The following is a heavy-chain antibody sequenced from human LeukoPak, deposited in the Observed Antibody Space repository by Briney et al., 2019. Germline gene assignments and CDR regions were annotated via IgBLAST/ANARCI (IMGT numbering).Heavy chain of an antibody. D-gene: IGHD3-22*01. CDR3: ASREGYYYDSSGIALGI. Sequence: GSLRLSCAASGFTFSDYSMTWVRQAPGKGLEWVSYISSGSTTIYYAESVKGRFTISRDNAKKSLYLQMNSLRAEDTAVYYCASREGYYYDSSGIALGIWGQGTLVTVSP. J-gene: IGHJ4*02. CDR1: GFTFSDYS. V-gene: IGHV3-48*01. CDR2: ISSGSTTI.